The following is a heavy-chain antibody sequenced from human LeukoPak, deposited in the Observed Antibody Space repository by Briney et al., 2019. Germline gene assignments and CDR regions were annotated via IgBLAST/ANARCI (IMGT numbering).Heavy chain of an antibody. V-gene: IGHV1-18*01. Sequence: ASVKVSCKASGYTFTSYGISWVRQAPGQGLEWMGWISAYNGNTNYAQKLQGRVTMTTDTSTSTAYMELRSLRSDDTAVYYCARDPRGVVAATVHPPDYWGQGTLVTVSS. J-gene: IGHJ4*02. CDR3: ARDPRGVVAATVHPPDY. D-gene: IGHD2-15*01. CDR2: ISAYNGNT. CDR1: GYTFTSYG.